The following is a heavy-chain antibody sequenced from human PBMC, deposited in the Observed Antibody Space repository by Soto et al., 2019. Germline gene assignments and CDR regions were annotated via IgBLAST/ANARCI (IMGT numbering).Heavy chain of an antibody. CDR1: GFTFSSYA. V-gene: IGHV3-64D*08. Sequence: QPGGSLRLSCSASGFTFSSYAMHWVRQAPGKGLEYVSAISSNGGSTYYADSVKGRFTISRDNSKNTLYLQMSSLRAEDTAVYYCVKDIVVAGRHLAFDYWGQGTLVTVSS. CDR2: ISSNGGST. J-gene: IGHJ4*02. CDR3: VKDIVVAGRHLAFDY. D-gene: IGHD6-19*01.